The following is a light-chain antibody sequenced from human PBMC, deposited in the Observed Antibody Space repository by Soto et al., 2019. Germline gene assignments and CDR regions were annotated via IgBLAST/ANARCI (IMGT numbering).Light chain of an antibody. CDR2: AAS. Sequence: DIQMTQSPSSLSASVADRVTITCRASQSISNYLNWYQHKPGKAPKLLIYAASNLHSGVPSRFSGSGSGRDFTLTISSLQPDDFATYYCQQSFNPPPTFGQGTKVEVK. V-gene: IGKV1-39*01. CDR1: QSISNY. CDR3: QQSFNPPPT. J-gene: IGKJ1*01.